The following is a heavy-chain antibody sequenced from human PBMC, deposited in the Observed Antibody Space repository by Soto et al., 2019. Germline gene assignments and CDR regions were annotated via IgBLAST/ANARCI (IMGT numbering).Heavy chain of an antibody. D-gene: IGHD2-15*01. J-gene: IGHJ6*02. Sequence: EVQLVESGGGLVQPGRSLRLSCAASGFTFDDYAMHWVQQAPGKGLEWVSGISWNSGSIGYADSVKGRFTISRDNAKNSLYLQMNSLRAEDTALYYCAKDIGWVAATTIYYGMDVWGQGTTVTVSS. V-gene: IGHV3-9*01. CDR2: ISWNSGSI. CDR3: AKDIGWVAATTIYYGMDV. CDR1: GFTFDDYA.